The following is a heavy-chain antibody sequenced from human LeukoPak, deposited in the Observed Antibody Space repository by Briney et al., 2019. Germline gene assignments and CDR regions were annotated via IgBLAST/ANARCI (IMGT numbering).Heavy chain of an antibody. CDR3: ARDLKKGFLEWLGGAY. Sequence: PGGSLRLSCAASGFTFSSYGLHWVRQAPGKGLEWVAFVRYDGSNKYYADSVKGRFTISRDNSKNTLYLQMNSLRAEDTAVYYCARDLKKGFLEWLGGAYWGQGTLVTVSS. J-gene: IGHJ4*02. D-gene: IGHD3-3*01. CDR1: GFTFSSYG. CDR2: VRYDGSNK. V-gene: IGHV3-30*02.